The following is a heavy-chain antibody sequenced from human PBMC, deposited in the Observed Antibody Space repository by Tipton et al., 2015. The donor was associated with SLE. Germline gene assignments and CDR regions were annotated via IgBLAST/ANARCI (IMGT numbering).Heavy chain of an antibody. CDR1: GGSISSYY. D-gene: IGHD6-19*01. V-gene: IGHV4-4*07. Sequence: TLSLTCTVSGGSISSYYWRWIRQSAGKGLEWIGRISASGSTNYNPSLTSRVTVSSDTSKNQLSLRLNSVTAADTAVYYCARDHYSIGSFDIWGQGTLVTVSS. CDR3: ARDHYSIGSFDI. CDR2: ISASGST. J-gene: IGHJ3*02.